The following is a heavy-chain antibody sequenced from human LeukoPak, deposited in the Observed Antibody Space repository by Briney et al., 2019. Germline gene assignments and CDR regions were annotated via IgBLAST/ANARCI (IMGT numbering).Heavy chain of an antibody. CDR1: GYTFTSYG. CDR2: ISAYNGNT. V-gene: IGHV1-18*01. Sequence: GASVKVSCKASGYTFTSYGISWVRQAPGQGLEWMGWISAYNGNTNYAQKLQGRVTTTTDTSTSTAYMELRSLRSDDTAVYYCARDGYYDFWSGYPSYYYGMDVWGQGTTVTVSS. D-gene: IGHD3-3*01. J-gene: IGHJ6*02. CDR3: ARDGYYDFWSGYPSYYYGMDV.